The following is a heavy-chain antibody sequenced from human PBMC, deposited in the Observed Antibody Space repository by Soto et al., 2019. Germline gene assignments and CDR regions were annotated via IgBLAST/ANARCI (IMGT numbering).Heavy chain of an antibody. J-gene: IGHJ4*02. Sequence: QVQLQESGPGLVKPSQTLSLTCTVSGGSISSGGYYWSWIRQHPGKGLEWIGYIYYSGSTYYNPSLKSRVTISIDTSKNKCSLKLSSVTAADTAVYYCARSHLTGEFDYWGQGTLVTVSS. CDR2: IYYSGST. V-gene: IGHV4-31*03. D-gene: IGHD7-27*01. CDR3: ARSHLTGEFDY. CDR1: GGSISSGGYY.